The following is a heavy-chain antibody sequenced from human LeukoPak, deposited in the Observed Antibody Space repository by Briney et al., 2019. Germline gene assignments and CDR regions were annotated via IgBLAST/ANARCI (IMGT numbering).Heavy chain of an antibody. D-gene: IGHD3-22*01. CDR2: IRSKAYGGTT. Sequence: QPGRSLRLSCTASGFTFGDYAMSWVRQAPGKGLEWVGFIRSKAYGGTTEYAASVKGRFTISRDDSKSIAYLQMNSLKTEDTAVYYCPRDPYYSDSTGFYSRFDYWGQGTLVTVSS. CDR1: GFTFGDYA. V-gene: IGHV3-49*04. J-gene: IGHJ4*02. CDR3: PRDPYYSDSTGFYSRFDY.